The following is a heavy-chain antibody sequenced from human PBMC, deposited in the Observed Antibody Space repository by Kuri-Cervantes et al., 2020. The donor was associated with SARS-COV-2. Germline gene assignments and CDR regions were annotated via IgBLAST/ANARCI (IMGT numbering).Heavy chain of an antibody. Sequence: ASVKVSCKASGYTFTGYYMHWVRQAPGQGLEWMGWINPNSGGTNYAQKFQGRVTMTRDTSISTAYMELSRLRSGDTAVYYCARGYTIFGVVGYFDLWGRGTLVTVSS. D-gene: IGHD3-3*01. J-gene: IGHJ2*01. CDR3: ARGYTIFGVVGYFDL. CDR2: INPNSGGT. V-gene: IGHV1-2*02. CDR1: GYTFTGYY.